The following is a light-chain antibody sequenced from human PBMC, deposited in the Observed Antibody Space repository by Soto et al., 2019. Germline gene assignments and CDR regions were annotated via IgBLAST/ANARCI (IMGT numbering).Light chain of an antibody. CDR1: SSDVGGYNY. Sequence: QSALTQPASVSGSPGQSITISCTGTSSDVGGYNYVSWYQQHPGKAPKLMIYDVNNRPSGVPNRFSGSKSGNTASLTISGLQAEDEADYFCSSYPTSSTPFVFGTGTKLTVL. V-gene: IGLV2-14*01. CDR2: DVN. CDR3: SSYPTSSTPFV. J-gene: IGLJ1*01.